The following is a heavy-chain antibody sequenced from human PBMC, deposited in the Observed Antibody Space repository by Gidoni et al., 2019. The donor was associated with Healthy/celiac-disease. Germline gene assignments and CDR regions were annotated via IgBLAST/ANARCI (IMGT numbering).Heavy chain of an antibody. CDR3: AKDSGSPGYCSSTSCPRPYYYYGMDV. J-gene: IGHJ6*02. V-gene: IGHV3-43*01. CDR2: ISWDGGST. CDR1: GFTFDDYT. Sequence: EVQLVESGGVVVQPGGSLRLSCAASGFTFDDYTMHWVRQAPGKGLEWVSLISWDGGSTYYADSVKGRFTISRDNSKNSLYLQMNSLRTEDTALYYCAKDSGSPGYCSSTSCPRPYYYYGMDVWGQGTTVTVSS. D-gene: IGHD2-2*01.